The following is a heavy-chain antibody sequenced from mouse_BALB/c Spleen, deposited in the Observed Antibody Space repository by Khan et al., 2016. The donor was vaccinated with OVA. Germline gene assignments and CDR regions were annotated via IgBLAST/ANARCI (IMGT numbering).Heavy chain of an antibody. D-gene: IGHD3-3*01. J-gene: IGHJ4*01. CDR1: GYTFTEYT. V-gene: IGHV1-18*01. CDR3: ARDAGRY. Sequence: EVQLVESGPELMKPGASVKISCRTSGYTFTEYTVHWVKQSLGKSLDWIGVINPKNGGTAYNQKFKGKATLTVDKSSSTAYMVFRSLTSEDSAVEYWARDAGRYWGQGTSVTVAS. CDR2: INPKNGGT.